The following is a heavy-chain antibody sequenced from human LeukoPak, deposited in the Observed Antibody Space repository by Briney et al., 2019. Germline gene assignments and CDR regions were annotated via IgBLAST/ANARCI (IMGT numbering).Heavy chain of an antibody. CDR3: ARVERSYYDSSGYKYYFDY. CDR2: INHSGST. CDR1: GGSFSGYY. J-gene: IGHJ4*02. Sequence: SETLSLTCAVYGGSFSGYYWSWIRQPPGKGLEWIGEINHSGSTNYNPSLKSRVTISVDSSKNQFSLKLTSVTAADTAVYYCARVERSYYDSSGYKYYFDYWGQGTLVTVSS. D-gene: IGHD3-22*01. V-gene: IGHV4-34*01.